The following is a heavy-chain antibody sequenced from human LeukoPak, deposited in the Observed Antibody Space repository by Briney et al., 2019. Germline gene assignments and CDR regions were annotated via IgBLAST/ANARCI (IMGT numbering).Heavy chain of an antibody. J-gene: IGHJ4*02. V-gene: IGHV3-66*01. D-gene: IGHD3-22*01. CDR2: IYSGGST. CDR1: GFTVSSNY. Sequence: GGSLRLSCAASGFTVSSNYMSWVRQAPGKGLEWDSVIYSGGSTYYADSVKGRFTISRDNSKNTVDLQMNSLRAEDTAVYYCARGHDYDSSVAYWGQGTLVTVSS. CDR3: ARGHDYDSSVAY.